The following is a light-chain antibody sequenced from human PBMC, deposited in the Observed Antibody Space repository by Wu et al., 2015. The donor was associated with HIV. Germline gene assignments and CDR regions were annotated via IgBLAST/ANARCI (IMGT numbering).Light chain of an antibody. J-gene: IGKJ1*01. V-gene: IGKV3D-20*02. CDR2: HSS. CDR3: QHRSNWPT. CDR1: QTVTSNY. Sequence: EIVLTQSPDTLYLSPGERATLSCRASQTVTSNYLAWYQHKPGQAPRLLIYHSSTRATGISGRFSGSGSGTDFTLTVDRLEPEDFAVYYCQHRSNWPTFGQGTKVE.